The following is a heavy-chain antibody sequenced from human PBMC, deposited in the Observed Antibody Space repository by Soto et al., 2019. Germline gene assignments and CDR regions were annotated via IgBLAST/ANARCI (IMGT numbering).Heavy chain of an antibody. CDR2: FYWNDDK. V-gene: IGHV2-5*01. CDR1: GFSLTTSGVA. J-gene: IGHJ4*02. Sequence: QITLTESGPTLVTPTQTLTLTCSFSGFSLTTSGVAVGWFRQPPGKAPEWLALFYWNDDKRYSPSLRSRLTLTGESSKNQVVLTLANVDPVDSGTYYCAHRPTSTDDFYFDYWGQGTLVTVSS. CDR3: AHRPTSTDDFYFDY. D-gene: IGHD2-21*02.